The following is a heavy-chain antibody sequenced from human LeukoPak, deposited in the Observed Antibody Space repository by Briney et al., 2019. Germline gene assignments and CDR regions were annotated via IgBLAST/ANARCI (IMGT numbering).Heavy chain of an antibody. CDR3: VRGLGGL. V-gene: IGHV3-74*01. J-gene: IGHJ3*01. CDR1: GFTLINHW. Sequence: GGSLRLSCAASGFTLINHWMHWVRQAPGKGLVWISRINGDGTLTTYEDSVKGRFTNSRDNAKNTVYLQMNSLRDEDTAVFYCVRGLGGLWGQGTMVTVSS. D-gene: IGHD3-16*01. CDR2: INGDGTLT.